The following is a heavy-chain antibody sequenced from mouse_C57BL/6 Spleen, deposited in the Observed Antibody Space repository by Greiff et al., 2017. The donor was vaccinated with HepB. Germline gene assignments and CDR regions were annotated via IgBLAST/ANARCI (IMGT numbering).Heavy chain of an antibody. D-gene: IGHD2-1*01. CDR2: INPNNGGT. CDR3: ASFYYIDY. J-gene: IGHJ2*01. Sequence: VQLQQSGPELVKPGASVKISCKASGYTFTDYYMNWVKQSHGKSLEWIGDINPNNGGTSYNQKFKGKATLTVDKSSSTAYMELRSLPSEDSAVYYCASFYYIDYWGQGTTLTVSS. CDR1: GYTFTDYY. V-gene: IGHV1-26*01.